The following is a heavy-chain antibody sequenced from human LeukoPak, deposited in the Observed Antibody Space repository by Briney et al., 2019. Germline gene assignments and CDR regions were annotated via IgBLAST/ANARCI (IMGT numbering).Heavy chain of an antibody. CDR2: IVVGSGST. J-gene: IGHJ6*02. V-gene: IGHV1-58*02. Sequence: SVEVSCKASGFTFTSSAMQWVRQARGQRLEWIGWIVVGSGSTNYAQKFQERVTITRDMSTSTAYMELSSLRSEDTAVYYCAADGDCSGGSCPGDYYGMDVWGQGTTVTVSS. D-gene: IGHD2-15*01. CDR1: GFTFTSSA. CDR3: AADGDCSGGSCPGDYYGMDV.